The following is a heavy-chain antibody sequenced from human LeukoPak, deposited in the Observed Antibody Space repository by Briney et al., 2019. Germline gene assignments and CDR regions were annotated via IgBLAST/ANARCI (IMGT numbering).Heavy chain of an antibody. CDR1: GYTFTGYY. Sequence: ASVKVSCKASGYTFTGYYMHWVRQAPGQGLEWMGWMNPNSGNTGYAQKFQGRVTITRNTSISTAYMELSSLRSEDTAVYYCARGKPFGDYNLDVWGKGTTVTVSS. V-gene: IGHV1-8*03. CDR3: ARGKPFGDYNLDV. J-gene: IGHJ6*04. CDR2: MNPNSGNT. D-gene: IGHD2-21*02.